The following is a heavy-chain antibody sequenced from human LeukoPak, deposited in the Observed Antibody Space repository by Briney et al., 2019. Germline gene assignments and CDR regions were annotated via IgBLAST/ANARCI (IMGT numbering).Heavy chain of an antibody. D-gene: IGHD6-19*01. Sequence: TGGSLRLSCSASGVTFSSHAMHWVRQAPGKGLEYVSGISDNGGSTFYADPVKGRFTISRDNSKNTLYLQMSSLRGEDTAVYYCYISGWTEDIDNWGQGTLVTVSS. CDR1: GVTFSSHA. CDR3: YISGWTEDIDN. V-gene: IGHV3-64D*06. J-gene: IGHJ4*02. CDR2: ISDNGGST.